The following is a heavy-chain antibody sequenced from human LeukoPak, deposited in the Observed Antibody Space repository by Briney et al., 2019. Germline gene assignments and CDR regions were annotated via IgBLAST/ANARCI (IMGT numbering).Heavy chain of an antibody. V-gene: IGHV3-7*03. Sequence: PGGSLRLSCAASGFTFNNYWMSWVRQAPGKGLEWVANIKQDGSEKYYVDSVKGRFTISRDNSKNTLYLQMNSLRAEDTAVYYCAKDPVGAKINDCWGQGTLVTVSS. J-gene: IGHJ4*02. CDR2: IKQDGSEK. CDR3: AKDPVGAKINDC. CDR1: GFTFNNYW. D-gene: IGHD1-26*01.